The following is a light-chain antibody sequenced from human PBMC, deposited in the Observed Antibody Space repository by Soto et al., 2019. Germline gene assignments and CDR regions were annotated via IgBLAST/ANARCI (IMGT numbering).Light chain of an antibody. CDR2: DAS. J-gene: IGKJ4*01. CDR3: QQYSDYSAHGLT. V-gene: IGKV1-5*01. CDR1: QPVITS. Sequence: DIQLTQSPSALSASIGDRVTITCRASQPVITSLAWYQHKPGEAPKLLIYDASILQTGVPSRFSGYASGTEFTLTITSVQPDDFATYYCQQYSDYSAHGLTFGGGTKVAFK.